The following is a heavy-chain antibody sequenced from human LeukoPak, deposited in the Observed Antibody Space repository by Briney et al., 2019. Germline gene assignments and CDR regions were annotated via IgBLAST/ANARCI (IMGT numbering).Heavy chain of an antibody. J-gene: IGHJ5*02. Sequence: SETLSLTCTVPGGSISSQYWSWLRQPPGKGLEWIGYIYYSGSTNYNPSLKSRVTISVDTSKNQFSLKLSSVTAADTAVYYCARVAGAELLWFGELLYWFDPWGQGTLVTVSS. CDR3: ARVAGAELLWFGELLYWFDP. V-gene: IGHV4-59*11. CDR2: IYYSGST. CDR1: GGSISSQY. D-gene: IGHD3-10*01.